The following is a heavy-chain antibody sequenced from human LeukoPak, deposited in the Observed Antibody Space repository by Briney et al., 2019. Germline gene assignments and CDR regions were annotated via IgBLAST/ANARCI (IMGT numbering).Heavy chain of an antibody. CDR1: GYTFTSYG. CDR2: ISAYNGNT. D-gene: IGHD3-10*01. J-gene: IGHJ3*01. Sequence: ASVKVSCKASGYTFTSYGISWVRQAPGQGLEWMGWISAYNGNTNYAQKLQGRVTMTTDTSTSTAYMELRSLRSDDTAVYYCATSQGDGSGSYYAGSWGQGTMGTVSS. CDR3: ATSQGDGSGSYYAGS. V-gene: IGHV1-18*01.